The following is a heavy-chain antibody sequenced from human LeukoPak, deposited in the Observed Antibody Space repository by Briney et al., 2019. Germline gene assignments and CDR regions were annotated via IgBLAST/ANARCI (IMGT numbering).Heavy chain of an antibody. J-gene: IGHJ4*02. CDR2: INHSGST. V-gene: IGHV4-34*01. CDR3: ASYPQQLVHDY. CDR1: CAFSSGYY. D-gene: IGHD6-13*01. Sequence: KPAAPPLLCAAAGCAFSSGYYWSWIRQPPGKGLEWTGVINHSGSTYYNPSLKSRVTISVDTSKNPFSLQLSSVTAADTAVYYCASYPQQLVHDYWGQGTMVTVSS.